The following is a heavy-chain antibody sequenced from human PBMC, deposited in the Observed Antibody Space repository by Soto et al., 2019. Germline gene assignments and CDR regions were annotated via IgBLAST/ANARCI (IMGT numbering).Heavy chain of an antibody. CDR1: GGSFSGYY. CDR2: INHSGST. V-gene: IGHV4-34*01. D-gene: IGHD2-15*01. CDR3: ARDRHRGYCSGGSCYHNDY. J-gene: IGHJ4*02. Sequence: SETLSLTCAVYGGSFSGYYWSWIRQPPGKGLEWIGEINHSGSTNYNPSLKSRVTISVDTSKNQFSLKLSSVTAADTAVYYCARDRHRGYCSGGSCYHNDYWGQGTLVTVSS.